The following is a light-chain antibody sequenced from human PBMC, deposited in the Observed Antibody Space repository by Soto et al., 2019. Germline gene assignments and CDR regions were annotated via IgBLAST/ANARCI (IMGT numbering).Light chain of an antibody. Sequence: IQMTQSPSSLSASVGDRVTITYRASQGIRNDLGWYQQKPGKAPKLLIYAASSLQSGVPSRFSGSGSGTDFTLTISRLEPEDFAVYYCQQYGSSGTFGQGTKVDIK. V-gene: IGKV1-17*01. CDR2: AAS. J-gene: IGKJ1*01. CDR3: QQYGSSGT. CDR1: QGIRND.